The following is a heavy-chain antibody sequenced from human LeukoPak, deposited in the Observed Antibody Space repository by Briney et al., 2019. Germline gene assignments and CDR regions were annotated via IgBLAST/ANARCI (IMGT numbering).Heavy chain of an antibody. CDR3: ARDSYYDILTGYYGRWFDP. CDR2: INPNSGGT. J-gene: IGHJ5*02. Sequence: ASVKVSCKASGYTFTGYYMHWVRQAPGQGLEWMGWINPNSGGTNYAQKFQGRVTMTRDTSISTAYMELSRLRSDDTAVYYCARDSYYDILTGYYGRWFDPWGQGTLVTVSS. D-gene: IGHD3-9*01. V-gene: IGHV1-2*02. CDR1: GYTFTGYY.